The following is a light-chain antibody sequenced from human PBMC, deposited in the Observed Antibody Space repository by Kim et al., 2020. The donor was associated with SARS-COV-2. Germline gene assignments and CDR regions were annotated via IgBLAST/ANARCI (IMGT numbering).Light chain of an antibody. CDR3: QQYNDWWT. J-gene: IGKJ1*01. CDR2: DAS. Sequence: SESHGERATRSCRASQTINSNLAWYQEKPGQAPRLLIYDASARATGIPARFSGSGSGTEFTLTISDLQSEDVAVYYCQQYNDWWTFGQGTKVDIK. CDR1: QTINSN. V-gene: IGKV3-15*01.